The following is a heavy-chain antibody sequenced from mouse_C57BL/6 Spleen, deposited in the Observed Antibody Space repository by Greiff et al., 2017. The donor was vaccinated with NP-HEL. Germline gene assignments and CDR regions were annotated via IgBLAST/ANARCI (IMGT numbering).Heavy chain of an antibody. CDR2: ISNGGGST. D-gene: IGHD2-5*01. Sequence: EVHLVESGGGLVQPGGSLKLSCAASGFTFSDYYMYWVRQTPEKRLEWVAYISNGGGSTYYPDTVKGRFTISRDNAKNTLYLQMSRLKSEDTAMYYCARRDYYYSNYLDYWGQGTTLTVSS. V-gene: IGHV5-12*01. J-gene: IGHJ2*01. CDR1: GFTFSDYY. CDR3: ARRDYYYSNYLDY.